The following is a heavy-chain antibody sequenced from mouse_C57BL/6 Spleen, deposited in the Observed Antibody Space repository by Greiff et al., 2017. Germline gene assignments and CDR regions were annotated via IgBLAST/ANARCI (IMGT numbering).Heavy chain of an antibody. D-gene: IGHD2-4*01. CDR3: TTEIYYDYDGFAY. Sequence: EVLLVESGEGLVKPGGSLKLSCAASGYTFSSYAMHWVSQTPEKRLEWVAYISRGGDYIYYADTVKGHFTIARDNARNTLYLQMSSLKSEDTAIYYCTTEIYYDYDGFAYWGQGTLVTVSA. V-gene: IGHV5-9-1*02. CDR1: GYTFSSYA. J-gene: IGHJ3*01. CDR2: ISRGGDYI.